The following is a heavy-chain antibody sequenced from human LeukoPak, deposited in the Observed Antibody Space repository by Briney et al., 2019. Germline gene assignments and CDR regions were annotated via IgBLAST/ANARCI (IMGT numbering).Heavy chain of an antibody. CDR2: INHSGST. CDR1: GESFSGYY. J-gene: IGHJ3*02. Sequence: SETLSLTCAVYGESFSGYYWSWIRQPPGKGLEWIGEINHSGSTNYNPSLKSRVTISVDTSKNQFSLKLSSVTAADTAVYYCARTPTEYYYGSGSYRRAFDIWGQGTMVTVSS. V-gene: IGHV4-34*01. CDR3: ARTPTEYYYGSGSYRRAFDI. D-gene: IGHD3-10*01.